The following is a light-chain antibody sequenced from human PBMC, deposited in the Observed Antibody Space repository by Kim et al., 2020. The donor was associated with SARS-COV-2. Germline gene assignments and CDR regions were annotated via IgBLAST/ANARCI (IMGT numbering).Light chain of an antibody. J-gene: IGLJ3*02. Sequence: QSALTQPASVSGSPGQSITISCTGTSSDVGSYNLVSWYQQHPGKAPKLMIYEGSKRPSGVSNRFYGSKSGNTASLTISGLQAEDEADYYCCSYAGSSTWVFGGGTQLTVL. CDR3: CSYAGSSTWV. V-gene: IGLV2-23*01. CDR2: EGS. CDR1: SSDVGSYNL.